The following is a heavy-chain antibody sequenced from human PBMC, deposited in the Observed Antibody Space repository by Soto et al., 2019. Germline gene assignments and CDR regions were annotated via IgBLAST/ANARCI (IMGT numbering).Heavy chain of an antibody. Sequence: PGESLKIGCKGSVYNFAGYWIAWVRQMPGKGLELMGIIYPSDSDTRYRPSFQGQVTISADKSISSAYLQWSSLRASDTAMYYCARGGVSTRTFDYWGQGTPVTVSS. CDR1: VYNFAGYW. V-gene: IGHV5-51*01. CDR2: IYPSDSDT. J-gene: IGHJ4*02. D-gene: IGHD3-3*01. CDR3: ARGGVSTRTFDY.